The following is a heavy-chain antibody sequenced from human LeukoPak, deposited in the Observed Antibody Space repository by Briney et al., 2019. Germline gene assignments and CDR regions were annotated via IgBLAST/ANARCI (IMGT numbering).Heavy chain of an antibody. V-gene: IGHV3-64*01. CDR1: GFTFSSYA. CDR3: ARRDTAMVASFYYYYGMDV. D-gene: IGHD5-18*01. CDR2: ISSNGGST. J-gene: IGHJ6*02. Sequence: GGSLRLSCAASGFTFSSYAMHWVRRAPGKGLEYVSAISSNGGSTYYANSVKGRFTISRDNSKNTLYLQMGSLRAEDMAVYYCARRDTAMVASFYYYYGMDVWGQGTTVTVSS.